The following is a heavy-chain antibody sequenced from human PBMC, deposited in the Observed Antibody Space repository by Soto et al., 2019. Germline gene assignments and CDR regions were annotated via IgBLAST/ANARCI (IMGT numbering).Heavy chain of an antibody. V-gene: IGHV2-5*02. CDR2: IYWDDDK. J-gene: IGHJ5*02. CDR3: AHIPNYYQYVWFDP. D-gene: IGHD3-16*01. CDR1: GFSLTTRGVG. Sequence: QITLKKSGPTLVKPTQTLTLTCTFSGFSLTTRGVGVGWIRQPPGKALECLALIYWDDDKRYRPSLQSRLSITQGTSKNQVVLTLTNVHPPDTATYYCAHIPNYYQYVWFDPWGQGTLVSVSS.